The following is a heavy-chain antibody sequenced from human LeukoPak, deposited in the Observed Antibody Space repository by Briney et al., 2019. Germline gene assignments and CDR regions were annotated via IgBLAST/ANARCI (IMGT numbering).Heavy chain of an antibody. V-gene: IGHV3-7*01. Sequence: GGSLRLSGAASGFTFSSYWMSWVRQAPGKGLEWVANIKQDGSEKYYVDSVKGRFTISRDNAKNSLYLQMNSLRAEDTAVYYCARAFGGYDSQYFYYYMDVWGKGTTVTVSS. J-gene: IGHJ6*03. CDR2: IKQDGSEK. CDR3: ARAFGGYDSQYFYYYMDV. CDR1: GFTFSSYW. D-gene: IGHD5-12*01.